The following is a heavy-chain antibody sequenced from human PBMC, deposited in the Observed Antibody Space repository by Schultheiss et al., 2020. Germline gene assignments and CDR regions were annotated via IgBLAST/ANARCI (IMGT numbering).Heavy chain of an antibody. V-gene: IGHV3-72*01. CDR2: IRNKANSYTT. Sequence: GGSLRLSCAVSGFTFSDYFMDWVRQAPGKGLEWVARIRNKANSYTTEYAASVKGRFTVSRDDSRNSAYLQMNSLKAEDTAFYYCARDYWGSGGYWGQGTLVTVSS. D-gene: IGHD2-8*02. CDR3: ARDYWGSGGY. J-gene: IGHJ4*02. CDR1: GFTFSDYF.